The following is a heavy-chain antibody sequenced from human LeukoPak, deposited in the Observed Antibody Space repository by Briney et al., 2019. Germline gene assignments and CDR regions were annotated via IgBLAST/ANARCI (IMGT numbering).Heavy chain of an antibody. CDR3: ARDCSSTSCYDY. D-gene: IGHD2-2*01. CDR1: GGSISSSSYY. V-gene: IGHV4-39*01. J-gene: IGHJ4*02. CDR2: IYYSGRT. Sequence: TSETLSLTCTVSGGSISSSSYYWVWIRQPPGKGRDWIGSIYYSGRTYYNPSLKSRVTISVDTSKNQFSLKLSSVTAADTAVYYCARDCSSTSCYDYWGQGTLVTVSS.